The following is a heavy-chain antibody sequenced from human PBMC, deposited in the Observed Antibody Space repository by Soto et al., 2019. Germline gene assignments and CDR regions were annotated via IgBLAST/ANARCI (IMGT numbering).Heavy chain of an antibody. CDR2: IYWDDDK. CDR1: GFSLSTSGVG. CDR3: EHVLVVVANYGMDV. D-gene: IGHD2-15*01. Sequence: SGPTLVNPTQTLTLTCTFSGFSLSTSGVGVGWIRQPPGKALEWLALIYWDDDKRYSPSLTSRLTITKDTSKNQVVLTVTNMDPVDTATYYCEHVLVVVANYGMDVGAQGTRFTVS. J-gene: IGHJ6*02. V-gene: IGHV2-5*02.